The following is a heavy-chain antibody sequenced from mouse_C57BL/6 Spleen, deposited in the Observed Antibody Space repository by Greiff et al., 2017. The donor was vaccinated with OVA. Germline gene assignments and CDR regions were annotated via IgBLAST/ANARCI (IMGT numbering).Heavy chain of an antibody. J-gene: IGHJ3*01. D-gene: IGHD2-2*01. V-gene: IGHV5-17*01. CDR3: ARGYGYDFAWFAY. CDR1: GFTFSDYG. CDR2: ISSGSSTL. Sequence: EVMLVESGGGLVKPGGSLKLSCAASGFTFSDYGMHWVRQAPEKGLEWVAYISSGSSTLYYADTVKGRFTISRDNAKNTLFLQMTSLRSEDTAMYYCARGYGYDFAWFAYWGQGTLVTVSA.